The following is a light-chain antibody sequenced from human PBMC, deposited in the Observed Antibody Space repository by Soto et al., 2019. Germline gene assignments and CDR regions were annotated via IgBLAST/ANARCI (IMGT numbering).Light chain of an antibody. J-gene: IGLJ1*01. CDR3: QSYGTSLSGLYV. CDR2: DSN. V-gene: IGLV1-40*01. Sequence: QSVLTQPPSVSGAPGQRVIISCTGSSPNIGAGRDVHWYRQFPGEAPKFLISDSNHRPSGVPDRFSVSKSGASASLAITGLRAEDEGDYFCQSYGTSLSGLYVFGTGTKATVL. CDR1: SPNIGAGRD.